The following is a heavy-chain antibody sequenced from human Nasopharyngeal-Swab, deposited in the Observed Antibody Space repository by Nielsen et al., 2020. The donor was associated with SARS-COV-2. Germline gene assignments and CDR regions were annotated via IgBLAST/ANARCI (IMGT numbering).Heavy chain of an antibody. J-gene: IGHJ4*01. D-gene: IGHD6-19*01. Sequence: GESLKISCAASGFTFSNFAMHWVRQAPGKGLEWVAVISYDGSSKYDADSVRGRFTVSRDNSINTLYLQMSSLKIEDTAVYYCARAYTNNGWGHLDFWGQGTPVTVSS. V-gene: IGHV3-30-3*01. CDR1: GFTFSNFA. CDR2: ISYDGSSK. CDR3: ARAYTNNGWGHLDF.